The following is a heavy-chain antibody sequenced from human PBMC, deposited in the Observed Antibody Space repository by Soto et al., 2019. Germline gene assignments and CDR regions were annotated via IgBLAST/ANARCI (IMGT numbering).Heavy chain of an antibody. CDR1: GGSFSGYY. V-gene: IGHV4-34*01. J-gene: IGHJ1*01. CDR2: INHSGST. Sequence: QVQLQQWGAGLLKPSETLSLTCAVYGGSFSGYYWSWIRQPPGKGLEWIGEINHSGSTNYTPSLKSRVTISVDTSKNQFSLKLSSVTAADTAVYYCARGGILYALQHWGQGTLVTVSS. D-gene: IGHD2-8*01. CDR3: ARGGILYALQH.